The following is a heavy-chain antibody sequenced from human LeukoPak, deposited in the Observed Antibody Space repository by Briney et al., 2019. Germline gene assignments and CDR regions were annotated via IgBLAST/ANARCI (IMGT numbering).Heavy chain of an antibody. CDR1: GGSISSGGYY. J-gene: IGHJ3*02. CDR3: ARDPKKDALDI. CDR2: IYHSGST. Sequence: SETLSLTCTVSGGSISSGGYYWSWIRQPPGKGLEWIGYIYHSGSTYYNPSLKSRVTISVDRSKNQFSLKLSSVTAADTAVYYCARDPKKDALDIWGQGTMVTVSS. V-gene: IGHV4-30-2*01.